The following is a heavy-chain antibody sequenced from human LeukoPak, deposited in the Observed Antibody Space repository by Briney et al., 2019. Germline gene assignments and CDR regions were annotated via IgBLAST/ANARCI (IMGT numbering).Heavy chain of an antibody. CDR1: GFTFSSYA. V-gene: IGHV3-23*01. CDR2: ISGSGGST. J-gene: IGHJ1*01. CDR3: AKDLGLTYSYGYYGGFQH. Sequence: PGGSLRLSCAASGFTFSSYAMSWVRQAPGKGLEWVSAISGSGGSTYYADSVKGRFTISRDNSKNTLYLQMNSLRAEDTAVYYCAKDLGLTYSYGYYGGFQHWGQGTLVTVSS. D-gene: IGHD5-18*01.